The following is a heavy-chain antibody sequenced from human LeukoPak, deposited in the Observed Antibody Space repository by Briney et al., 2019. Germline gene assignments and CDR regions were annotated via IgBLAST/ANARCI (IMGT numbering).Heavy chain of an antibody. D-gene: IGHD2-8*01. V-gene: IGHV1-2*02. CDR2: INPNSGGT. J-gene: IGHJ6*02. CDR1: GYTFTNYY. Sequence: ASVKVSCKASGYTFTNYYLHWVRQAPGQGLEWMGWINPNSGGTNYAQKFQGRVTMTRDTSISTAYMELSRLRSDDTAVYYCARGLMLGRGGMDVWGQGTTVTVSS. CDR3: ARGLMLGRGGMDV.